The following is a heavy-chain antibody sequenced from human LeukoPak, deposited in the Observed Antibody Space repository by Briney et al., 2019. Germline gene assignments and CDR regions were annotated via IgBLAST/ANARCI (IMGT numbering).Heavy chain of an antibody. J-gene: IGHJ4*02. CDR1: GDSVPSKSEA. CDR2: TFYRSKWHK. CDR3: ARSLRD. V-gene: IGHV6-1*01. Sequence: SQTLSLTCAISGDSVPSKSEAWDWIRQSPSRGLEWLGRTFYRSKWHKDYALSVKSRISVNPDTSKNQFSLQLNSVTPDDTAVYYCARSLRDWGQGTLVTVSS.